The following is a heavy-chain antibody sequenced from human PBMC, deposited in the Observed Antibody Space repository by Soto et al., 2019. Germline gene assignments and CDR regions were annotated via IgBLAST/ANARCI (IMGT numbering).Heavy chain of an antibody. Sequence: PSETLSLTCTVSGGSIGNYYWTWIRQPPGKRPEWIGNIYYSGSTNYNPSLKSRVTISVDTSKNQFSLKLTSVTAADTAVYYCARGDDFGGLKHDWFDPWGQGTLVTVSS. J-gene: IGHJ5*02. CDR3: ARGDDFGGLKHDWFDP. V-gene: IGHV4-59*01. CDR1: GGSIGNYY. D-gene: IGHD3-10*01. CDR2: IYYSGST.